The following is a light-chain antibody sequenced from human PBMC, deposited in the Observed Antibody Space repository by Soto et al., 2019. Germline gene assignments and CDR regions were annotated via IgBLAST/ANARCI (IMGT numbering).Light chain of an antibody. Sequence: DIPMTQSPSTLSASVGDRVTITCRASQSISSWLAWYQQKPGKAPKLLIYDASSLESGVPSRFSGSGSGTEFTLTISRLQPDDFATYYCQQYNSYSPWTFGKGTKVEIK. V-gene: IGKV1-5*01. J-gene: IGKJ1*01. CDR1: QSISSW. CDR3: QQYNSYSPWT. CDR2: DAS.